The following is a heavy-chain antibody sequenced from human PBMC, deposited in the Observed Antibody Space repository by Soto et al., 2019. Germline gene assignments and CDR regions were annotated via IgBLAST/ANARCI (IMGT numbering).Heavy chain of an antibody. D-gene: IGHD4-17*01. V-gene: IGHV1-18*01. CDR1: GYMFTGYG. CDR2: ISPYNGNT. Sequence: DAVNVPRQASGYMFTGYGITWVPQAPGQGLEWMGWISPYNGNTNHAQRFQDRVTMTTDTSTSTAYMVLRSLRSDDTAVYYCARATTVTTASAFDIWGQGTMVTVSS. CDR3: ARATTVTTASAFDI. J-gene: IGHJ3*02.